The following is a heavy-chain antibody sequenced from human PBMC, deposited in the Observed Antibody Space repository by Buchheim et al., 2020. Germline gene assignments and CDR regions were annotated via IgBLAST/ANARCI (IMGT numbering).Heavy chain of an antibody. V-gene: IGHV3-33*01. J-gene: IGHJ4*02. CDR1: GFTLSSYG. D-gene: IGHD3-22*01. Sequence: QVQLVESGGGVVQPGRSLRLSCAASGFTLSSYGMHWVRPAPGKGLEWVAVIWYDGSNKYYVDSVKGRFTISRENSKHTLSPQMNSLRAEDTAVYYCARGPYYYDSSGYYSAYYFDYWGQGTL. CDR3: ARGPYYYDSSGYYSAYYFDY. CDR2: IWYDGSNK.